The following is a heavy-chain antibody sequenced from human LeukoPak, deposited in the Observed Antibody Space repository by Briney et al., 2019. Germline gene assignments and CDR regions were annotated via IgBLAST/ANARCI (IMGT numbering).Heavy chain of an antibody. CDR1: GGSFSGYY. Sequence: SETLSLTCAVYGGSFSGYYWSWIRQPPGKGLEWIGEINHSGSTNYNPSLKSRVTISVDTSKNQFSLKLSSVTAADTAVYYCARQGLRFLERYFDYWGQGTLVTVSS. V-gene: IGHV4-34*01. CDR3: ARQGLRFLERYFDY. J-gene: IGHJ4*02. D-gene: IGHD3-3*01. CDR2: INHSGST.